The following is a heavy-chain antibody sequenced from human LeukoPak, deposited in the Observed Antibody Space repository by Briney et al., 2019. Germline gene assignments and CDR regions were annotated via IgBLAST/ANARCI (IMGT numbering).Heavy chain of an antibody. J-gene: IGHJ4*02. CDR1: GFTFDDYA. D-gene: IGHD5/OR15-5a*01. Sequence: GESLRLSCAASGFTFDDYAMHWVRQAPGKGLEWVSGISWNSGSIGYADSVKGRFTISRDNAKNSLYLQMNSLRAEDTALYYCAKDSVYGVYWGQGTLVTVSS. CDR2: ISWNSGSI. V-gene: IGHV3-9*01. CDR3: AKDSVYGVY.